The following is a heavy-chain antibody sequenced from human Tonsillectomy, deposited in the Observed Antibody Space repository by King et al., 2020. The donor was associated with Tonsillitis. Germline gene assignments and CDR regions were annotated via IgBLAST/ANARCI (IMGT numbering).Heavy chain of an antibody. Sequence: VQLQQWGAGLLKPSETLSLTCAVYGGSFSGYYWSWIRQPPGKGLEWIGEINHSGSTNYNPSLKSRATISVDTSKNQFSLKLSSVTAADTAVYYCARGREGRERNYYGSGSYYKHFDYWGQGTLVTVSS. CDR1: GGSFSGYY. V-gene: IGHV4-34*01. CDR2: INHSGST. D-gene: IGHD3-10*01. CDR3: ARGREGRERNYYGSGSYYKHFDY. J-gene: IGHJ4*02.